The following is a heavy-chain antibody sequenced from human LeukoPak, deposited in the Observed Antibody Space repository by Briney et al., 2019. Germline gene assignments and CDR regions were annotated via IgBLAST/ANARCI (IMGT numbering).Heavy chain of an antibody. CDR2: INWNGGST. CDR3: ARGTLKAAATDFDY. J-gene: IGHJ4*02. Sequence: GGSLRLSCVASGFRFDDYGMSWVRQAPGKGLEWVSGINWNGGSTGYADSVKGRFTISRDNAKNSLYLQMNSLRAEDTALYYCARGTLKAAATDFDYWGQGTLVTVSS. D-gene: IGHD6-13*01. CDR1: GFRFDDYG. V-gene: IGHV3-20*04.